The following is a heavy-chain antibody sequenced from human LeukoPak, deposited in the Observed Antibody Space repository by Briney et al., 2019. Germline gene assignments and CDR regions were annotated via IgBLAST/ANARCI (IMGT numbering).Heavy chain of an antibody. CDR2: IYNGGNT. CDR3: ARQGYYGSGTCYSYFDY. CDR1: GFTVSGNY. V-gene: IGHV3-53*01. Sequence: AGGSLRLSCAASGFTVSGNYMNWLRQAPGKGLEWVSVIYNGGNTYYADSVKGRFTISGDNSKNTIYLQMNSLRAEDTAVYYCARQGYYGSGTCYSYFDYWGQGTLVTVSS. J-gene: IGHJ4*02. D-gene: IGHD3-10*01.